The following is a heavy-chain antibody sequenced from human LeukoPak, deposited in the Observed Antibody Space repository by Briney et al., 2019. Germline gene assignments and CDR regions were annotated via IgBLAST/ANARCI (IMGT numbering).Heavy chain of an antibody. Sequence: SETLSLTRAVYGGSFSGYYWSWIRQPPGEGLEWIGEINHSGSTNYNPSLKSRVTISVDTSKNQFSLKLSSVTAADTAVYYCARGAKVVAIRDAFDIWGQGTMVTVSS. V-gene: IGHV4-34*01. CDR1: GGSFSGYY. J-gene: IGHJ3*02. D-gene: IGHD2-15*01. CDR3: ARGAKVVAIRDAFDI. CDR2: INHSGST.